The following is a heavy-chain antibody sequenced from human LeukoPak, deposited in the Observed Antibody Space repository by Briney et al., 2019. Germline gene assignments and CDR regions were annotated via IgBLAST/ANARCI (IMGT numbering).Heavy chain of an antibody. D-gene: IGHD3-22*01. CDR3: ARVSRVVRSYYDSSGYYVGPPDY. CDR2: ISAYNGNT. CDR1: GYTFTSYG. Sequence: ASVKVSCKASGYTFTSYGISWVRQAPGQGLEWMGWISAYNGNTNYAQKLQGRVTMTTDTSTSTAYMELRSLRSDDTAVYYCARVSRVVRSYYDSSGYYVGPPDYWGQGTLVTVSS. J-gene: IGHJ4*02. V-gene: IGHV1-18*01.